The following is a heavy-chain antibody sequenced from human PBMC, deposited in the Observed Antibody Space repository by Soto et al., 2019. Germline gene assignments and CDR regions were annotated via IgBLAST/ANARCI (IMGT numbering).Heavy chain of an antibody. J-gene: IGHJ5*02. CDR1: GGTFSSYA. CDR2: IIPIFGTA. CDR3: ARVTDCIGSRRNAKSLSAWSDP. V-gene: IGHV1-69*12. Sequence: QVQLVQSGAEVKKPGSSVKVSCKASGGTFSSYAISWVRQAPGQGLEWMGGIIPIFGTANYAQKFQGRVTITADESTSTDYVEQGTLSAEQAAVYSWARVTDCIGSRRNAKSLSAWSDPWAEETWVTASS. D-gene: IGHD2-15*01.